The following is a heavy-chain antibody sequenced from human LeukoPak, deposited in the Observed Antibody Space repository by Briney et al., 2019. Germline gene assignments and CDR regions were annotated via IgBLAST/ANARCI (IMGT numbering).Heavy chain of an antibody. J-gene: IGHJ4*02. CDR3: ARGQSDGSGSYYGY. CDR1: GFTFSSYD. D-gene: IGHD3-10*01. V-gene: IGHV3-13*01. CDR2: IGTAGDT. Sequence: PGGSLRLSYAASGFTFSSYDMHWVRQATGKGLEWVSAIGTAGDTYYPGSVKGRFTISRENAKNSLYLQMNSLRAGDTAVYYCARGQSDGSGSYYGYWGQGTLVTVSS.